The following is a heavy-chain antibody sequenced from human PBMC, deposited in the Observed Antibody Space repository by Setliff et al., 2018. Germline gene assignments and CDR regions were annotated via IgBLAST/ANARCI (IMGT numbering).Heavy chain of an antibody. CDR3: ARLPPLVQNNGASNHAVDV. CDR1: GFSLSTTETH. Sequence: SGPTLVNPTQTLTLTCTFSGFSLSTTETHVSWIRQPPGKAPEWLARLDWDDDKFYNTSLRSRLTLSKDTSKNQVILTMTNMDPADTATYYCARLPPLVQNNGASNHAVDVWGPGAVVTVSS. J-gene: IGHJ3*01. D-gene: IGHD6-6*01. V-gene: IGHV2-70*04. CDR2: LDWDDDK.